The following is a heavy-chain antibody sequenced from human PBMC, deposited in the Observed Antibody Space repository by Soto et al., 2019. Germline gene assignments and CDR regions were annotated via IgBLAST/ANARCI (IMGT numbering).Heavy chain of an antibody. CDR1: GGSISSGDYY. D-gene: IGHD6-13*01. Sequence: SETLSLTCTVSGGSISSGDYYWTWIRQPPGKGLEWIGYIHYSGTTSFFPSYNPSLRSRVTISEDTSKNQFSLRLLSVTTADTAVYFCAAGEASSRNLAPYYLDFWGQGTLVTVSS. CDR3: AAGEASSRNLAPYYLDF. CDR2: IHYSGTT. J-gene: IGHJ4*02. V-gene: IGHV4-61*08.